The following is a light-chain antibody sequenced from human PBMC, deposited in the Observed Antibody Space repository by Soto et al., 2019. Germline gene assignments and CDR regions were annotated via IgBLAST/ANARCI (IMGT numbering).Light chain of an antibody. Sequence: EIVMMQSPATLSVSPGERATLSCRASQSVSSNLAWYQQKPGQAPRLLIYGASTRATGIPARFSGSGSGTEFTLTISSLQPEDFATYYCQQLWTYPLTFGGGTKVEI. CDR3: QQLWTYPLT. J-gene: IGKJ4*01. V-gene: IGKV3-15*01. CDR1: QSVSSN. CDR2: GAS.